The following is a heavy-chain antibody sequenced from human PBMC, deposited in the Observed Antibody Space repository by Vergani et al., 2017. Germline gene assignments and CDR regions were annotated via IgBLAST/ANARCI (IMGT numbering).Heavy chain of an antibody. V-gene: IGHV4-38-2*01. CDR2: IYHSGST. J-gene: IGHJ4*02. CDR1: GYSISSGYY. Sequence: QVQLQESGPGLVKPSETLSLTCAVSGYSISSGYYWSWIRQPPGKGLEWIGSIYHSGSTYYNPSLKSRVTISVDTSKNQFSLKLSSVTAADTAVYYCARRRIFDYWGQGTLVTVSS. D-gene: IGHD2-15*01. CDR3: ARRRIFDY.